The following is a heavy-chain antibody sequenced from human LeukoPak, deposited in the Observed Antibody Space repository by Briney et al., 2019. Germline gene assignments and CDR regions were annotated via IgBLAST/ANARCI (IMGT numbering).Heavy chain of an antibody. Sequence: GGSLRLSCAASGFALSSYTMYWVRQAPGRGLVWVARFTSDGNSMTYADFVKGRFTVSRDIAKNTLYLQVNSLRAEDTAVYYCARAQVGTPTDCWGLGTLVTVSS. V-gene: IGHV3-74*01. CDR3: ARAQVGTPTDC. CDR1: GFALSSYT. J-gene: IGHJ4*02. D-gene: IGHD1-26*01. CDR2: FTSDGNSM.